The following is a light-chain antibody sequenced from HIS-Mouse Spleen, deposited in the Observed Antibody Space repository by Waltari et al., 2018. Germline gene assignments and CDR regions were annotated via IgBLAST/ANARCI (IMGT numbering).Light chain of an antibody. CDR3: AAWDDSLNGPV. Sequence: SSELTQDPAVSVALGQTVRITCQGDSLRSYYASWYQQKPGQAPGLVIYGKNNRPSGIPDRFSGSKSGTPSSLAISGLQSEDEADYYCAAWDDSLNGPVFGGGTKLTVL. CDR2: GKN. CDR1: SLRSYY. V-gene: IGLV3-19*01. J-gene: IGLJ3*02.